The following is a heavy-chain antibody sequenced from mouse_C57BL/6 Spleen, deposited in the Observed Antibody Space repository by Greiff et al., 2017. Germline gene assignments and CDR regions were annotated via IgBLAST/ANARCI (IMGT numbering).Heavy chain of an antibody. Sequence: EVQLVESGPGLVKPSQSLSLTCSFTGYSITSGYYWNWIRQFPGNKLEWMGYISYDGSNNYNPSLKNRSAITRDTSKNQFFLKLNSVTTEDTATYYCAREAYGNSYWDFDVWGTGTTVTVSS. J-gene: IGHJ1*03. CDR2: ISYDGSN. D-gene: IGHD2-1*01. CDR3: AREAYGNSYWDFDV. V-gene: IGHV3-6*01. CDR1: GYSITSGYY.